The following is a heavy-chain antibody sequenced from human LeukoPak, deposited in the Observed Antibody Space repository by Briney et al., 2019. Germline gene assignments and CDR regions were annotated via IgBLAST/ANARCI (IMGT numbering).Heavy chain of an antibody. CDR3: ARRGFSTYYYDSSGYYWDY. D-gene: IGHD3-22*01. Sequence: SETLSLTCTVSGYSISSGYYWGWIRQPPGKGLEWIGSIYHSGSTYYNPSLKSRVTISVDTSKNQFSLKLSSVTAADTAVYYCARRGFSTYYYDSSGYYWDYWGQGTLVTVSS. V-gene: IGHV4-38-2*02. CDR1: GYSISSGYY. J-gene: IGHJ4*02. CDR2: IYHSGST.